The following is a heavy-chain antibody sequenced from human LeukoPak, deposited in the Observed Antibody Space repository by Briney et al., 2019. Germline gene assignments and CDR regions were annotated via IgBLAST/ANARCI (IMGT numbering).Heavy chain of an antibody. CDR2: IYYSGTT. V-gene: IGHV4-59*08. CDR1: GGSISSYY. CDR3: ARARGGSSWFNYFDS. J-gene: IGHJ4*02. D-gene: IGHD6-13*01. Sequence: SETLSLTCTVSGGSISSYYWSWIRQPPGKGLEWFGYIYYSGTTHYNPPLERRVTISVDTSQNQFSLNLSSVTATDTAVYYCARARGGSSWFNYFDSWGQGALVTVSS.